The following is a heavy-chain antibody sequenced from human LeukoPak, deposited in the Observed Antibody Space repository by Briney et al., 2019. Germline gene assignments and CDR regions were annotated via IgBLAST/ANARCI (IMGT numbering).Heavy chain of an antibody. CDR3: AKVSLVYCGGDCFSGLDY. CDR2: ISYDGSNK. Sequence: GGSLRLSCAASGFAFGGYVMHWVRQAPGKGLEWVAVISYDGSNKYYADSVKGRFTISRDNSKNTLYLQMSSLRAEDTAMYYCAKVSLVYCGGDCFSGLDYWGQGTLVTVSS. V-gene: IGHV3-30*18. D-gene: IGHD2-21*02. J-gene: IGHJ4*02. CDR1: GFAFGGYV.